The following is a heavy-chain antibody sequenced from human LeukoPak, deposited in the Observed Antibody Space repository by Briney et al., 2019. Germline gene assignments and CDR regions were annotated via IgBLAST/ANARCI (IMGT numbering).Heavy chain of an antibody. D-gene: IGHD3-16*02. Sequence: SVKVSCKASGGTFSSYAISWVRQAPGQGLEWMGGIIPIFGTANYAQKFQGRVTITADKSTSTAYMELSSLRSEDTAVYYCAGGGITFGGVIVKVMDYWGQGTLVTVSS. CDR3: AGGGITFGGVIVKVMDY. J-gene: IGHJ4*02. V-gene: IGHV1-69*06. CDR2: IIPIFGTA. CDR1: GGTFSSYA.